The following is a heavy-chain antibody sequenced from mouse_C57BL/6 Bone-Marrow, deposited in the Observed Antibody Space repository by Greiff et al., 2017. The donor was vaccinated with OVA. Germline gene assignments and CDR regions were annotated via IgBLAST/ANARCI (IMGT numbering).Heavy chain of an antibody. CDR2: INPSSGYT. Sequence: LVESGAELARPGASVKMSCKASGYTFTSYTMHWVKQRPGQGLEWIGYINPSSGYTKYNQKFKDKATLTADKSSSTAYMQLSSLTSEDSAVYYCARRIYGYYYAMDYWGQGTSVTVSS. CDR3: ARRIYGYYYAMDY. CDR1: GYTFTSYT. V-gene: IGHV1-4*01. J-gene: IGHJ4*01. D-gene: IGHD1-1*01.